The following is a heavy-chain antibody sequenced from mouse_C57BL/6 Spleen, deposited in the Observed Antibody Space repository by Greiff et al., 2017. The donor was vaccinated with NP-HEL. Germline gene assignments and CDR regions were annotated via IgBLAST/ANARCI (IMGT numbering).Heavy chain of an antibody. CDR3: ARSRDDYYGSSYWYFDV. V-gene: IGHV1-42*01. CDR1: GYSFTGYY. CDR2: INPSTGGT. J-gene: IGHJ1*03. D-gene: IGHD1-1*01. Sequence: VQLQQSGPELVKPGASVKISCKASGYSFTGYYMNWVKQSPEKSLEWIGEINPSTGGTTYNQKFKAKATLTVDKSSSTAYMQLKSLTSEDSAVYYCARSRDDYYGSSYWYFDVWGTGTTVTVSS.